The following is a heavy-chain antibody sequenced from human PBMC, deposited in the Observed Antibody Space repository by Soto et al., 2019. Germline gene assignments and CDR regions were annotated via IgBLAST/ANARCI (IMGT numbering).Heavy chain of an antibody. V-gene: IGHV1-24*01. D-gene: IGHD3-22*01. CDR1: GYTLTELS. CDR3: TRAPLGIIVAPDF. Sequence: GASVKVSCKVSGYTLTELSMHWVRQAPGKGLEWMGGFDPEDGETTYAQKFQGRVTVSTDTSISTTYMELSSLTSEDTAVYYCTRAPLGIIVAPDFWGQGTLVTVSS. CDR2: FDPEDGET. J-gene: IGHJ4*02.